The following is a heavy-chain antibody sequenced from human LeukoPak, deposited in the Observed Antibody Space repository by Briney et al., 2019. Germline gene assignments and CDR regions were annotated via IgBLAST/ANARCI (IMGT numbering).Heavy chain of an antibody. V-gene: IGHV3-23*01. D-gene: IGHD1-26*01. CDR1: GFTFSSYG. CDR3: AKDHYSYSGSYNDAFDI. Sequence: GGSLRLSCAASGFTFSSYGMSWVRQAPGKGLEWVSAISGSGGSTYYADSVKGRFTISRDNSKNTLYLQMNSLRAEDTAVYYCAKDHYSYSGSYNDAFDIWGQGTMVTVSS. J-gene: IGHJ3*02. CDR2: ISGSGGST.